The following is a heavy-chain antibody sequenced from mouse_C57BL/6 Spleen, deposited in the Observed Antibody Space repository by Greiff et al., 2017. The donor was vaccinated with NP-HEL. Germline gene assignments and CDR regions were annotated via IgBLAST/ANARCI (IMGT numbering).Heavy chain of an antibody. V-gene: IGHV1-26*01. D-gene: IGHD2-4*01. Sequence: EVQLQQSGPELVKPGASVKISCKASGYTFTDYYMNWVKQSHGKSLEWIGDINPNNGGTSYNQKFKGKATLTVDKSSSTAYMELRSLTSEDSAVYYWARERGYDYGAMDYWGQGTSVTVSS. CDR1: GYTFTDYY. CDR2: INPNNGGT. J-gene: IGHJ4*01. CDR3: ARERGYDYGAMDY.